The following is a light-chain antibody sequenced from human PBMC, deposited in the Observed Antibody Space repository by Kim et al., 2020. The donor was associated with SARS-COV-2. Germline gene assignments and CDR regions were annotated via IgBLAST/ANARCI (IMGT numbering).Light chain of an antibody. CDR1: QSVSSN. CDR3: QQYNNWLGLT. CDR2: GAP. J-gene: IGKJ4*01. V-gene: IGKV3-15*01. Sequence: SPGERATLACSASQSVSSNVAWYQQKPGQAPRLLIYGAPTRATGIPARFSVSGSGTEFTLTISSLQSEDFAVYYCQQYNNWLGLTFGGGTKVDIK.